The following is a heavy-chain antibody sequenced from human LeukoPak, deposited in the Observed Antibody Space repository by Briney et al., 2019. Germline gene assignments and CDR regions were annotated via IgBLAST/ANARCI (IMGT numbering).Heavy chain of an antibody. CDR2: INPNSGGT. CDR1: GYTFTGYY. CDR3: ARSLYGGNSRWFDP. D-gene: IGHD4-23*01. V-gene: IGHV1-2*02. Sequence: ASVKVSCKASGYTFTGYYMHWVRQAPGQGLEWMGWINPNSGGTNYAQKFQGRVTMTRDTSISTAHMELSRLRSDDTAVYYCARSLYGGNSRWFDPWGQGTLVTVSS. J-gene: IGHJ5*02.